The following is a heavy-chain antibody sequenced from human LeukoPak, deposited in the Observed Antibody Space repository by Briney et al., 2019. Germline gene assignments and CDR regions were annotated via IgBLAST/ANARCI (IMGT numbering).Heavy chain of an antibody. Sequence: SETLSLTCAVSGDSISRYYWSWIRQPPGKGLEYIGYIYSSGATNYSPSLASRVTISLDTSKNHFSLELSAVTAADTAVYYCARGRDDLLRYFYLDVLGTGNPVPVSS. V-gene: IGHV4-59*01. J-gene: IGHJ6*03. CDR2: IYSSGAT. CDR3: ARGRDDLLRYFYLDV. CDR1: GDSISRYY. D-gene: IGHD3-9*01.